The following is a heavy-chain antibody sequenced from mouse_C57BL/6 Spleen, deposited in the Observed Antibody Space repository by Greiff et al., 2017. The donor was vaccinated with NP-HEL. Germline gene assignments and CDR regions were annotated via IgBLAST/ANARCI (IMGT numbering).Heavy chain of an antibody. D-gene: IGHD1-1*01. CDR1: GYTFTSYW. J-gene: IGHJ4*01. Sequence: QVHVKQPGAELVKPGASVKMSCKASGYTFTSYWITWVKQRPGQGLEWIGDIYPGSGSTNYNEKFKSKATLTVDTSSSTAYMQLSSLTSEDSAVYYCARRVITTVVAGLDYWGQGTSVTVSS. CDR2: IYPGSGST. CDR3: ARRVITTVVAGLDY. V-gene: IGHV1-55*01.